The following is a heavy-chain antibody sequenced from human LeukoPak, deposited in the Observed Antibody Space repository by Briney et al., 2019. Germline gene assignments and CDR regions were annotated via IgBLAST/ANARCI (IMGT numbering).Heavy chain of an antibody. J-gene: IGHJ6*03. CDR3: ARGRSIAARGDYYMDV. D-gene: IGHD6-6*01. V-gene: IGHV1-8*03. Sequence: ASVKVSCKASGYTFTSYAINWVRQATGQGLEWMGWMNPNSGNTGYAQKFQGRVTITRNTSISTAYMELSSLRSEDTAVYYCARGRSIAARGDYYMDVWGKGTTVTVSS. CDR1: GYTFTSYA. CDR2: MNPNSGNT.